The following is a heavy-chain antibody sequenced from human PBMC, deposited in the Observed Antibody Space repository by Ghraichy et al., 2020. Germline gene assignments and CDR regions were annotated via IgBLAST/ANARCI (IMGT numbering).Heavy chain of an antibody. CDR2: IKQDGSA. V-gene: IGHV3-7*01. J-gene: IGHJ5*02. CDR3: ARDTYYAADR. CDR1: GFPFSRYW. D-gene: IGHD2/OR15-2a*01. Sequence: GGSLRLSCAASGFPFSRYWMGWVRQAPGKGLEWVANIKQDGSADYVDSVRGRFTISRDNAGSSLTLQMNSLRAEDTAVYYCARDTYYAADRGGQGTLVTVSS.